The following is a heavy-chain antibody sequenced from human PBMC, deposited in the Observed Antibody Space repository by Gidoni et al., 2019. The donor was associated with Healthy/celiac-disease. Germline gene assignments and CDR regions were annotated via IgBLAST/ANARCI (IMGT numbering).Heavy chain of an antibody. V-gene: IGHV4-4*02. J-gene: IGHJ4*02. D-gene: IGHD3-10*01. CDR1: GGPISSSNW. CDR3: TGGRGFHGGDY. CDR2: IYHSGSP. Sequence: QVQLQESGPGLVKPAGTLSPTCAAPGGPISSSNWWSWVRKPPGKGLEWNGDIYHSGSPHNGPSLMCRVTFSVDMSHNLFSLRLGSVAAADRAVYYCTGGRGFHGGDYWGQGTLVTVSS.